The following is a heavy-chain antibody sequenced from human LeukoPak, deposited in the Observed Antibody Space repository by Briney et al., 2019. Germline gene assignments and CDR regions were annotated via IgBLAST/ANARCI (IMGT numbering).Heavy chain of an antibody. J-gene: IGHJ4*02. CDR3: ARAAYDYVWGSYRHPDY. D-gene: IGHD3-16*02. Sequence: PGGSLRLSCAASGFTFSSYWMSWGRQAPGRGLEWVANIKQDGSEKYYVDSVKGRFTISRDNAKNSLYLQMNSLRAEDTAVYYCARAAYDYVWGSYRHPDYWGQGTLVTVSS. CDR1: GFTFSSYW. V-gene: IGHV3-7*01. CDR2: IKQDGSEK.